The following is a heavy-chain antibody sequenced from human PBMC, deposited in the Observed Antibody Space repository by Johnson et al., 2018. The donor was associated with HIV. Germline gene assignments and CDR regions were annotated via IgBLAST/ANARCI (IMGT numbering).Heavy chain of an antibody. Sequence: QVQLVESGGVVVQPGGSLRVSCAASGFTFSSYGMHWVRQAPGKGLEWVAVTSNDGSNKYFADSVKGRFTISRDNSKNTLYLQMNSLRAEDTAVYYCAKAREYDSTGHDAFDIWGQGTMVTVSS. V-gene: IGHV3-30*18. D-gene: IGHD3-22*01. J-gene: IGHJ3*02. CDR1: GFTFSSYG. CDR2: TSNDGSNK. CDR3: AKAREYDSTGHDAFDI.